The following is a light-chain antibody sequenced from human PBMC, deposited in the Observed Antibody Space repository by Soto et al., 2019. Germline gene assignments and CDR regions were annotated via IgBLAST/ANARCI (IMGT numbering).Light chain of an antibody. CDR2: GAS. CDR3: QPDATSPLT. CDR1: ESVSGSY. V-gene: IGKV3-20*01. J-gene: IGKJ1*01. Sequence: EIVLTQSPGTLSLSPGERATLSCRASESVSGSYLAWYQQKAGQAPRLLIYGASSRATGIPDRFSGSGSGAAFTLPISRLDPEDFAVYYVQPDATSPLTCGRGTKVDIK.